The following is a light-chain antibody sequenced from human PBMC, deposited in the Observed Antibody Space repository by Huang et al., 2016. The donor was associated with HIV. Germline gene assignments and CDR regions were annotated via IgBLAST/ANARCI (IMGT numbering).Light chain of an antibody. CDR2: DTS. CDR3: QMYNSASCT. Sequence: DIQMTQSPSSLSASVGDRVTITCRASQDISNYLAWYQQKPGKVPKLLIYDTSILRSGDPCRFSGSGSGADFTLTISSLQPEDVANYYCQMYNSASCTFGQGTKLEIK. J-gene: IGKJ2*02. V-gene: IGKV1-27*01. CDR1: QDISNY.